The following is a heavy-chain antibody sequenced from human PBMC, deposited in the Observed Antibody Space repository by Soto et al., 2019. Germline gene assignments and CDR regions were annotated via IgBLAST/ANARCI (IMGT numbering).Heavy chain of an antibody. D-gene: IGHD5-12*01. CDR2: IYYSGST. V-gene: IGHV4-39*01. CDR1: GGSISSSSYY. Sequence: SETLSLTCTVSGGSISSSSYYWGWIRQPPGKGLEWIGSIYYSGSTYYNPSLKSRVTISVDTSKNQFSLKLSSVTAADTAVYYCARWVRRRWLQRKSTPFDYWGQGTLVTVSS. J-gene: IGHJ4*02. CDR3: ARWVRRRWLQRKSTPFDY.